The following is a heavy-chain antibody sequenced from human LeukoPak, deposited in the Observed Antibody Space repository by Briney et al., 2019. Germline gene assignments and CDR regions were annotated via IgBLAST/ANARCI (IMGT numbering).Heavy chain of an antibody. CDR2: IIPIFGIA. D-gene: IGHD3-22*01. CDR3: ATGQTPRYYYDSSGN. V-gene: IGHV1-69*04. Sequence: SVKVSCKASGGTFSSYVISWVRQAPGQGLEWMGRIIPIFGIANYAQKFQGRVTITADKSTSTAYMELSSLRSEDTAVYYCATGQTPRYYYDSSGNWGQGTLVTVSS. J-gene: IGHJ4*02. CDR1: GGTFSSYV.